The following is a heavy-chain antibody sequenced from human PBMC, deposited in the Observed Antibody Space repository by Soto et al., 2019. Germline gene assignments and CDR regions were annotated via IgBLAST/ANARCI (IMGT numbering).Heavy chain of an antibody. Sequence: QVQLQQWGAGLLKPSETLSLTCAVYGGSFSGYSWTWIRQPPGTGLEWIGEINHSGSTNYNPSLNSRVTISVDTSKNQFSLKLTSVPAADTAVYYCARDKIPGLFDYWGQGTLVTVSS. J-gene: IGHJ4*02. V-gene: IGHV4-34*01. D-gene: IGHD2-21*01. CDR3: ARDKIPGLFDY. CDR2: INHSGST. CDR1: GGSFSGYS.